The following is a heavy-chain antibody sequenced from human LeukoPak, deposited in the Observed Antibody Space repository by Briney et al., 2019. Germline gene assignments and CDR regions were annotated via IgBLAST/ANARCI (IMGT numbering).Heavy chain of an antibody. CDR3: AREDIVATRWFDP. CDR2: IIPIFGTA. V-gene: IGHV1-69*13. CDR1: GGTFSSYA. Sequence: SVKVSCKASGGTFSSYAISWVRQAPGQGLEWMGGIIPIFGTANYAQKFQGRVTITADESTSTAYMELSSLRSEGTAVYYCAREDIVATRWFDPWGQGTLVTVSS. D-gene: IGHD5-12*01. J-gene: IGHJ5*02.